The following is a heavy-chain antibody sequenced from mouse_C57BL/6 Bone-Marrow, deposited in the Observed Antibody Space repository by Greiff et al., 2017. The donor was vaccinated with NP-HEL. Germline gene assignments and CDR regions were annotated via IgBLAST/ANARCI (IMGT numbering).Heavy chain of an antibody. CDR1: GFTFSDYG. CDR3: ARRYYGSPYAMDY. V-gene: IGHV5-15*01. D-gene: IGHD1-1*01. CDR2: ISNLAYSI. J-gene: IGHJ4*01. Sequence: EVKLMESGGGLVQPGGSLKLSCAASGFTFSDYGMAWVRQAPRKGPEWVAFISNLAYSIYYADTVTGRFTISSENAKNTLYLEMSSLRSEDTAMYYCARRYYGSPYAMDYWGQGTSVTVSS.